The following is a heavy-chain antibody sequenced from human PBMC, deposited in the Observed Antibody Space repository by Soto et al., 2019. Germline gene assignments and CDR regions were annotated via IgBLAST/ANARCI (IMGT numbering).Heavy chain of an antibody. CDR1: GFTFSHYT. CDR2: ISDRPTGHT. V-gene: IGHV3-23*01. J-gene: IGHJ4*02. CDR3: TTRMTAHFDY. Sequence: LRLSCVASGFTFSHYTLNRVRRAPGKGLEWVSTISDRPTGHTHYAESVRGRFTISRDDSRDTVFLQMDSLRAEDTAVYYCTTRMTAHFDYWGQGVLVTV. D-gene: IGHD2-21*02.